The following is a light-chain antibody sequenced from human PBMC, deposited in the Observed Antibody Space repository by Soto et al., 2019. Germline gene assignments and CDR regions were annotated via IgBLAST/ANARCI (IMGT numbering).Light chain of an antibody. CDR3: SSYTSSSTPRVV. J-gene: IGLJ2*01. CDR2: EVS. Sequence: QSALTQPACVSGSPGQSITISCTGTSSDVGGYNYASWYQQHPGKAPKLMIYEVSNRPSGVSNRFSGSKSGNTASLTISGLQAEDEADYYCSSYTSSSTPRVVFGGGTKLTVL. CDR1: SSDVGGYNY. V-gene: IGLV2-14*01.